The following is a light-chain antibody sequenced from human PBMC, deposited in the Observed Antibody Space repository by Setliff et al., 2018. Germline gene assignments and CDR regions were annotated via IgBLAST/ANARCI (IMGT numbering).Light chain of an antibody. CDR1: SSDVGVFNY. J-gene: IGLJ1*01. Sequence: LTQPASVSGSPGQSITISCTGTSSDVGVFNYVSWYQQHPGKAPKLMIYDVTSRPSGVSNRFSGSKSGNTASLTISGLQVEDEADYYCSSYKSDSTDVFGTGTKVTVL. CDR3: SSYKSDSTDV. CDR2: DVT. V-gene: IGLV2-14*03.